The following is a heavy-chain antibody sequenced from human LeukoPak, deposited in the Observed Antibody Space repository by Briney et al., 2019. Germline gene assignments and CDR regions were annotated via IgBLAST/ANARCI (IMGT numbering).Heavy chain of an antibody. D-gene: IGHD4-17*01. CDR1: GFTFSSYW. CDR2: IKPYGSEK. Sequence: PGGSLRLSCAASGFTFSSYWMDWVRQAPGKGLEWVANIKPYGSEKYYVDSVKGRFTISRDNAKNSLYLQMNSLRVEDTAVYYCARDKYGAYFDSWGQGTLVTVSS. V-gene: IGHV3-7*04. CDR3: ARDKYGAYFDS. J-gene: IGHJ4*02.